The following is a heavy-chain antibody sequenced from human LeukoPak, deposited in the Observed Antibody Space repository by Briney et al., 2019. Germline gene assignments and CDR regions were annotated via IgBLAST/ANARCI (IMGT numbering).Heavy chain of an antibody. V-gene: IGHV3-23*01. D-gene: IGHD6-13*01. Sequence: GGSLRLSCAASGFTFSSYAMSWVRQAPGKGLEWVSAISGSGGSTYYADSVKGRFTISRDNSKNTLYLQMNSLRAEDTAMYYCTRVQQLDYFDYWGQGTLVTVSS. CDR3: TRVQQLDYFDY. J-gene: IGHJ4*02. CDR1: GFTFSSYA. CDR2: ISGSGGST.